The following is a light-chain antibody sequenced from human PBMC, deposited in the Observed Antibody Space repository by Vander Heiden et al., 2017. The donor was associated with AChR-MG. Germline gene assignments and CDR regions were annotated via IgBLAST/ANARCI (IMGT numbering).Light chain of an antibody. V-gene: IGKV3-20*01. CDR2: GAS. Sequence: EIVLTQSPGTLSLSPGEGATLSCRASQSISSTYLAWYQQKPGQAPRLLIYGASSRATGIPDRFSGSGSGTDFTLTVSRLEPEDFAVYYCQRYGSSPLTFGGGTKVEIK. J-gene: IGKJ4*01. CDR3: QRYGSSPLT. CDR1: QSISSTY.